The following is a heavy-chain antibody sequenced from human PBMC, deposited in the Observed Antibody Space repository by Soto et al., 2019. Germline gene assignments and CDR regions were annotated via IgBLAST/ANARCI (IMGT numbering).Heavy chain of an antibody. CDR1: GYTFTAYW. CDR2: IYPGDSDT. J-gene: IGHJ3*02. D-gene: IGHD6-25*01. Sequence: GESLKISCKGSGYTFTAYWIGWVRQMPGKGLEWMGIIYPGDSDTRYSPSFQGQVTISADKSISTAYLQWSSLKASDTDMFYCARGGYSGNSKDPFYIWGPGTMVTVSS. V-gene: IGHV5-51*01. CDR3: ARGGYSGNSKDPFYI.